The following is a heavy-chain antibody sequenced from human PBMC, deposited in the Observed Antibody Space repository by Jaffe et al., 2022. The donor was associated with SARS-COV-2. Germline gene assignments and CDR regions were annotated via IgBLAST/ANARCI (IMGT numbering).Heavy chain of an antibody. CDR2: ISYSGST. Sequence: QLQLRESGPGLVKPSETLSLTCTVSGGSITSSSHYWGWIRQPPGKGLEWIGSISYSGSTYYNPSLKSRVTVSVDTSKNQFSQKLSSVTAADTAVYYCARHRDSSSYTSFDYWGQGTLVTVSS. J-gene: IGHJ4*02. CDR1: GGSITSSSHY. CDR3: ARHRDSSSYTSFDY. V-gene: IGHV4-39*01. D-gene: IGHD6-13*01.